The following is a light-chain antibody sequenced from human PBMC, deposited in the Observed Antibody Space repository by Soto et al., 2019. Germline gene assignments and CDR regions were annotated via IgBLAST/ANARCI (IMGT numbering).Light chain of an antibody. CDR2: DVS. CDR3: CSYAGSYTSGV. Sequence: QSALTQPRSVSGSPGRSVTISCTGPSSDIGGYNYVSWYQQHPGKVPKLMIYDVSKRPSGVPDRFSGSKSGNTASLTISGLQAEDEADYYCCSYAGSYTSGVFGTGTRSPS. J-gene: IGLJ1*01. CDR1: SSDIGGYNY. V-gene: IGLV2-11*01.